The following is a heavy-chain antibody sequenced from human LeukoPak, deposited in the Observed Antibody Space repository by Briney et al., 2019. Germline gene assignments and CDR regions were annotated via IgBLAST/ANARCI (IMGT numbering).Heavy chain of an antibody. J-gene: IGHJ4*02. D-gene: IGHD3-10*02. Sequence: SETLSLTCTVSGGSISPYYWSWIRQPPGKGLEWLGYIYYSGNTDYNPSLKSRVAISVDTSKNQFSLKLSSVTAADTAVYYCARSTGSTMFIDYWGQGTLVTVPS. CDR1: GGSISPYY. CDR2: IYYSGNT. V-gene: IGHV4-59*01. CDR3: ARSTGSTMFIDY.